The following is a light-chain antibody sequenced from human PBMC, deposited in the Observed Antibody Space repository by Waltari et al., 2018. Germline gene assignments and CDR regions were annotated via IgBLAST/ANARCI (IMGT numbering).Light chain of an antibody. J-gene: IGLJ2*01. CDR3: CSYAGGGSLI. V-gene: IGLV2-23*02. CDR1: SRNIGNSKL. CDR2: EVN. Sequence: QSALTQPASVSGSPGQSITISCTGDSRNIGNSKLNSWYQLSPGIAPNLVIFEVNKRPSGASIRFSGAKSGNTASLTISGLQADDEGDYYCCSYAGGGSLIFGGGTKLTV.